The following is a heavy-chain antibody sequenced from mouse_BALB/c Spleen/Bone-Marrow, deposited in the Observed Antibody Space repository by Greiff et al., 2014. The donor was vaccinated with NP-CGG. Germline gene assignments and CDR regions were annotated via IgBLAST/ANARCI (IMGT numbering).Heavy chain of an antibody. CDR1: EYAFTNYL. J-gene: IGHJ2*01. V-gene: IGHV1-54*01. Sequence: VQLQQSGAELVRPGTSVKVSCKASEYAFTNYLIEWVKQRPGQGLEWIGMINPGSGGTNYNEKFKGKATLTADKSSRTAYMQLSSLTSDDSAVYFCARRDGSYFDYWGQGTTLTVSS. CDR3: ARRDGSYFDY. D-gene: IGHD3-3*01. CDR2: INPGSGGT.